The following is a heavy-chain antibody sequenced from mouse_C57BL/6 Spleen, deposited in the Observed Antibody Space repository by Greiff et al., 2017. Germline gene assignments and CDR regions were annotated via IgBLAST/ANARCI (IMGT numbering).Heavy chain of an antibody. CDR2: SHPSDSDT. D-gene: IGHD1-1*01. Sequence: QVQLQQPGAELVKPGASVKVSCKASGYTFTSYWMHWVKQRPGQGLEWIGRSHPSDSDTNYNQKFKGKATLTVDKSSSTAYMQLSSLTSEDSAVYYCANYGSSYGYFDVWGTGTTVTVSS. CDR3: ANYGSSYGYFDV. V-gene: IGHV1-74*01. CDR1: GYTFTSYW. J-gene: IGHJ1*03.